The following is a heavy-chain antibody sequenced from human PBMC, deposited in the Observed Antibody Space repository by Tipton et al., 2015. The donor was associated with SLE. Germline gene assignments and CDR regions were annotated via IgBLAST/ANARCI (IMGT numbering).Heavy chain of an antibody. Sequence: TLSLTCTVSGGSIRSYYWTWIRQPPGKRLEWIAYIYHSGITNYNPSLKSRVTISVDTSKNQFSLKLSSVTAADTAVYYCARDGCSSTSCYSDGNWFDPWGQGTLVTVSS. D-gene: IGHD2-2*02. V-gene: IGHV4-59*12. CDR2: IYHSGIT. J-gene: IGHJ5*02. CDR3: ARDGCSSTSCYSDGNWFDP. CDR1: GGSIRSYY.